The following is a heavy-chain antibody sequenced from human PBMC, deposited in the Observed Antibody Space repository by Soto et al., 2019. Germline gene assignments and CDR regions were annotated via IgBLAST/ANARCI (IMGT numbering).Heavy chain of an antibody. Sequence: SETLSLTCTVSGGSLSTYCWSWIRQPPGKGLEWIVYMSYSGSSNYNPSLKSRVTMSVDTSKNQVSLKLSSVTAADTAVYYCAKTRITSTAATFDPWGQGTLVTVYS. V-gene: IGHV4-59*01. D-gene: IGHD1-20*01. CDR1: GGSLSTYC. CDR2: MSYSGSS. J-gene: IGHJ5*02. CDR3: AKTRITSTAATFDP.